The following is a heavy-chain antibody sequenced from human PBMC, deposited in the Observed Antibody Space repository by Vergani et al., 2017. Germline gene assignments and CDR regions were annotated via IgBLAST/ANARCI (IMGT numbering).Heavy chain of an antibody. Sequence: QVQLQESCPGLVKPSETLSLTCTVSGGSISSYYWSWIRQPAGKGLEWIGRIYTSGSNNYDPSRTSRVTMSVDTSKNQFSLKLSAVTAADTAVYYCARSPTDYDIFTGYYPTFFDYWGQGTLVTVSS. D-gene: IGHD3-9*01. CDR1: GGSISSYY. V-gene: IGHV4-4*07. CDR2: IYTSGSN. CDR3: ARSPTDYDIFTGYYPTFFDY. J-gene: IGHJ4*02.